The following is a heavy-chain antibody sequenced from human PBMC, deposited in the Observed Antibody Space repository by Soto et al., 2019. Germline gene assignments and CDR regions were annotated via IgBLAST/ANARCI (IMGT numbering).Heavy chain of an antibody. CDR1: GVSISSGGYY. D-gene: IGHD3-10*01. CDR2: IYYTGST. CDR3: ATRSGKGGDGLDV. J-gene: IGHJ6*02. Sequence: SETLSLTCTVSGVSISSGGYYWSWVRQHPGKGLEWIGYIYYTGSTYFSPSLKSRLSMSLDTSKNQFSLKLSSVTAADTAVYYCATRSGKGGDGLDVWGQGTTVTVSS. V-gene: IGHV4-31*03.